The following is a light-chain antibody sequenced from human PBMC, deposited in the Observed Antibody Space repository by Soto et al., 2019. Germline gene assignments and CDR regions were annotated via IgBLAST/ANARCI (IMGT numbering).Light chain of an antibody. V-gene: IGLV2-14*01. CDR3: SSYTSSSTYVV. CDR2: DVS. J-gene: IGLJ2*01. CDR1: SSDVGGYNY. Sequence: QSALTQPASVSGSPGQSITISCTGTSSDVGGYNYVSWYQQHPGKAPKLIIYDVSNRPSGVSNRFSGSKSGNTASLTISGLQAEDEADYYCSSYTSSSTYVVFGGGTKLPS.